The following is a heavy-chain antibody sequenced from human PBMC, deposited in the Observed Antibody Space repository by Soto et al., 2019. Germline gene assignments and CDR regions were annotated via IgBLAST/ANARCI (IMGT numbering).Heavy chain of an antibody. V-gene: IGHV4-59*01. Sequence: SETLSLTCAVSCGSISTYYWSWIRQPPGKGLEWIGYIYYSGSTNYNPSLKSRVTISVDTSKNQFSLKLSSVTAADTAVYYCARTLRGYSYAEFDYWGQGTLVTVSS. D-gene: IGHD5-18*01. CDR1: CGSISTYY. CDR2: IYYSGST. J-gene: IGHJ4*02. CDR3: ARTLRGYSYAEFDY.